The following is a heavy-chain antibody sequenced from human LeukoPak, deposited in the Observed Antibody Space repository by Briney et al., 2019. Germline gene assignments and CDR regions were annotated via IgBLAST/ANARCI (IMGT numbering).Heavy chain of an antibody. V-gene: IGHV4-59*08. CDR2: IYYSGST. J-gene: IGHJ4*02. CDR1: GGSISSYY. Sequence: PSETLSLTCTASGGSISSYYWSWIRQPPGKGLEWIGFIYYSGSTNYNPSLKSRVTISVDTSKNQFSLKLSSVTAADTAVYYCARGRWLQLPDYWGQGTLVTVSS. CDR3: ARGRWLQLPDY. D-gene: IGHD5-24*01.